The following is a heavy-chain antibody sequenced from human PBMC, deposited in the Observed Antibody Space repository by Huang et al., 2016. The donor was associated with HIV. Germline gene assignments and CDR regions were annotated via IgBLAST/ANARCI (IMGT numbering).Heavy chain of an antibody. D-gene: IGHD4-17*01. CDR2: LTPCNGNT. V-gene: IGHV1-45*02. CDR1: GYTFTYRY. Sequence: QMQLVQSGAEVKKTGSSVKVSCKASGYTFTYRYLHWVRQAPGQALEWRGWLTPCNGNTNYAQKFQDRVTITRDRSMSTAYMELSRLRSEDTAMYYCVMGYGDYGDAFDIWGQGTMVTVSS. CDR3: VMGYGDYGDAFDI. J-gene: IGHJ3*02.